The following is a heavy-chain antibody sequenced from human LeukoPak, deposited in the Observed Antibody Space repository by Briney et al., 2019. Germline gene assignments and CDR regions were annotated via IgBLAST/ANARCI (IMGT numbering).Heavy chain of an antibody. V-gene: IGHV3-7*01. Sequence: PGGSRGLSCAASGFPFSNYWMIWVRQAPGKGLGGVASIKQDGSEQQYVGSVRGRFTISRDNAKSVLDLQMNSLTAEDTAVYYCAKDIHNFQSDYWGQGTLVTVSS. CDR2: IKQDGSEQ. J-gene: IGHJ4*02. CDR3: AKDIHNFQSDY. CDR1: GFPFSNYW. D-gene: IGHD1-20*01.